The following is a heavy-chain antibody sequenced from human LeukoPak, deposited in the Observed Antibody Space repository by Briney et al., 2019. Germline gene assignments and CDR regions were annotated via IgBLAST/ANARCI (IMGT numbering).Heavy chain of an antibody. D-gene: IGHD2-15*01. J-gene: IGHJ4*02. V-gene: IGHV3-7*01. CDR1: GFAFSNYW. CDR3: GSTTSFSY. CDR2: IKQDGSET. Sequence: GESLRLSCAASGFAFSNYWMNWARQAPGKGLEWVANIKQDGSETNYVDSVKGRFTISRDNAKNSLYLQMNSLRAEDTALYYCGSTTSFSYWGRGTLVTASS.